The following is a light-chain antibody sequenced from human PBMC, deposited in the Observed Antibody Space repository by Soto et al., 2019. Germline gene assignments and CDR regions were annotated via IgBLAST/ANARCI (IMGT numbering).Light chain of an antibody. Sequence: IVLTQSPGTLSLSPGERATLSCRASQSVRSSYLAWYRQKPGQAPRLLIYGATSRATGIPDRFSGSGSGTDFTLTISRLEPEDFAVYYCQQYGSSPWTFGQGTKVEIK. V-gene: IGKV3-20*01. J-gene: IGKJ1*01. CDR1: QSVRSSY. CDR3: QQYGSSPWT. CDR2: GAT.